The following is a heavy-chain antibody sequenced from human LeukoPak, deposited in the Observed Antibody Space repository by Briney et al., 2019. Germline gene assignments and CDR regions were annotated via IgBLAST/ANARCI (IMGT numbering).Heavy chain of an antibody. CDR2: FDPEDGET. V-gene: IGHV1-24*01. Sequence: ASVKVSCKVAGYTLTELSMHWVRQAPGKGREWMGGFDPEDGETISAQKFQGRVTMTEDTSTDTAYVELSSLRSEDTAVYYCATAAVGAPINTWGQGTLVTVSS. CDR3: ATAAVGAPINT. J-gene: IGHJ5*02. CDR1: GYTLTELS. D-gene: IGHD1-26*01.